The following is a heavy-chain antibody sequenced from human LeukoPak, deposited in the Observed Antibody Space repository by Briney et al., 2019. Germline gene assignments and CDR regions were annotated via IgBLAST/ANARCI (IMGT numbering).Heavy chain of an antibody. CDR1: GYTLITYG. J-gene: IGHJ4*02. Sequence: ASVKVSCKASGYTLITYGINWVRQAPGQGPEWMGWINPYNGNTKYAQKFQGRVTMTTDTSTSTSYMELRSLGSDDTAVYYCARLGSRGYFAIDYWGQGTLVTVAS. CDR3: ARLGSRGYFAIDY. CDR2: INPYNGNT. V-gene: IGHV1-18*01. D-gene: IGHD3-22*01.